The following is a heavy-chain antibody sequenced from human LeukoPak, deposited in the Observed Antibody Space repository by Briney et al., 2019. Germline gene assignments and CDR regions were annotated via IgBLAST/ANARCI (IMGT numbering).Heavy chain of an antibody. CDR3: ARDNGGYDIPRFYYYYYMDV. D-gene: IGHD5-12*01. Sequence: GRSLRLPCAASGFTFSSYAMHWVRQAPGKGLEWVAVISYDGSNKYYADSVKGRFTISRDNSKNTLYLQMNSLRAEDTAVYYCARDNGGYDIPRFYYYYYMDVWGKGTTVTVSS. CDR1: GFTFSSYA. V-gene: IGHV3-30*01. CDR2: ISYDGSNK. J-gene: IGHJ6*03.